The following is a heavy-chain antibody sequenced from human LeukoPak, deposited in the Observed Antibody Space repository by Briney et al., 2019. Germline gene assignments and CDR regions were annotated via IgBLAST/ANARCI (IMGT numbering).Heavy chain of an antibody. J-gene: IGHJ6*04. CDR3: AELGITMIGGV. CDR1: GFTFSSYE. V-gene: IGHV3-48*03. CDR2: ISSSGSTI. D-gene: IGHD3-10*02. Sequence: GGALRLSCAASGFTFSSYEMNWVRQAPGKGLEWVSYISSSGSTIYYADSVKGRFTISRDNAKNSLYLQMNCLRAEDTAVYYCAELGITMIGGVWGKGTTVTISS.